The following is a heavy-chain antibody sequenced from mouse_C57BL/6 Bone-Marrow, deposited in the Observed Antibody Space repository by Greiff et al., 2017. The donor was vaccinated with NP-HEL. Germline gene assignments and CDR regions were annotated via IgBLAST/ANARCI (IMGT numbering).Heavy chain of an antibody. D-gene: IGHD2-5*01. Sequence: DVKLQESGPGLVKPSQSLSLTCSVTGYSITSGYYWNWIRQFPGNKLEWMGYISYDGSNNYNPSLKNRISITRDTSKNQFFLKLNSVTTEDTATYYCASHSNSLDYWGQGTTLTVSS. V-gene: IGHV3-6*01. CDR2: ISYDGSN. CDR3: ASHSNSLDY. J-gene: IGHJ2*01. CDR1: GYSITSGYY.